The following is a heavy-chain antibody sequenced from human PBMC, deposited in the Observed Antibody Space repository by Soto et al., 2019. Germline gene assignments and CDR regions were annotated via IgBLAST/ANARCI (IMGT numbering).Heavy chain of an antibody. Sequence: PSETLSLTCTVSADSISNYYWSWIRQPPGKGPEWIGYISYSGSAKYSPSLKSRVTISVDTSKNQFPLKLSPLTAADTAVYCRARSVHPYYYDSSGFYFDYWGQGTLVTVSS. CDR1: ADSISNYY. CDR2: ISYSGSA. D-gene: IGHD3-22*01. V-gene: IGHV4-59*01. CDR3: ARSVHPYYYDSSGFYFDY. J-gene: IGHJ4*02.